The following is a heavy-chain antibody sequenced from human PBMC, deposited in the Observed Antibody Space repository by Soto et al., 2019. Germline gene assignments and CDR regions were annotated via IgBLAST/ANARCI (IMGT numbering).Heavy chain of an antibody. V-gene: IGHV1-18*01. Sequence: ASVKVSCKASGYTFTSYGISWVRQAPGQGLEWMGWISAYNGNTNYAQKIQGRVTTTTDTSTSTAYMELRSLRSDDTAVYYCARDEDCSSTSCYGLYYYYGMDVWGQGTTVTVS. CDR3: ARDEDCSSTSCYGLYYYYGMDV. D-gene: IGHD2-2*01. CDR1: GYTFTSYG. CDR2: ISAYNGNT. J-gene: IGHJ6*02.